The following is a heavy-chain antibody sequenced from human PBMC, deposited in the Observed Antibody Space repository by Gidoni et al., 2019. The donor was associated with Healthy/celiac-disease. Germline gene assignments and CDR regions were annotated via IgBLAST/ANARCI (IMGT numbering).Heavy chain of an antibody. V-gene: IGHV1-69*19. CDR2: IIPIFGTE. CDR3: ARLGGARFLEWLFFDY. J-gene: IGHJ4*02. D-gene: IGHD3-3*01. CDR1: VGTFSSFA. Sequence: QVQLVQSGPEVKKPGSSVKFPGRPPVGTFSSFATSWVGQAPGQGLEWWGGIIPIFGTENYEQKCKGRVTINADESTGTAYMGMSRLRSEDTDVYYCARLGGARFLEWLFFDYWGQGTLVTVSS.